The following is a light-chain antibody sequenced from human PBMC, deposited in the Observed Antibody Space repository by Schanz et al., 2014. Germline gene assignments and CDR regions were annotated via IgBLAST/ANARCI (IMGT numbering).Light chain of an antibody. J-gene: IGLJ3*02. Sequence: QSVLTQPPSVSGAPGQRVTISCTGSSSNIGAGYVVHWYQHLPGTAPKLLIYDNNNRPSGVPDRFSGSKSGTSASLAITGLQAEDEADYYCCSYAGSYTLKFGGGTKLTVL. V-gene: IGLV1-40*01. CDR1: SSNIGAGYV. CDR2: DNN. CDR3: CSYAGSYTLK.